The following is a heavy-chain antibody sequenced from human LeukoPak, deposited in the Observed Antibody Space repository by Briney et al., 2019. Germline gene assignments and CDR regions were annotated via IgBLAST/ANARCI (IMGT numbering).Heavy chain of an antibody. J-gene: IGHJ4*02. V-gene: IGHV3-21*01. CDR3: ARAPRADFWSGYYFDY. Sequence: GGSLRLSCAASGFTFSRYSMNWVRQAPGKGLEWVSSISSSSSYIYYADSVKGRFTISRDNAKNSLYLQMNSLRAEDTAVYYCARAPRADFWSGYYFDYWGQGTLVTVSS. CDR1: GFTFSRYS. D-gene: IGHD3-3*01. CDR2: ISSSSSYI.